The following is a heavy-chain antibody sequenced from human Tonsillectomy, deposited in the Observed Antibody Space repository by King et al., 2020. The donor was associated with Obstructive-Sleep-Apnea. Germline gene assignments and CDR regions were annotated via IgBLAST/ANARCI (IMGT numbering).Heavy chain of an antibody. CDR2: IKQDGSEK. CDR1: GFTFSTYW. D-gene: IGHD6-13*01. J-gene: IGHJ5*02. V-gene: IGHV3-7*01. CDR3: ARDYDSSSWYRILNWFDP. Sequence: VQLVESGGGLVQPGGSLRLSCAASGFTFSTYWMSWVRQAPGKGLEWVANIKQDGSEKYYVDSVKGRFTISRDNAKNSLYLQMNSLRAEDTAVYYCARDYDSSSWYRILNWFDPWGQGTLVTVSS.